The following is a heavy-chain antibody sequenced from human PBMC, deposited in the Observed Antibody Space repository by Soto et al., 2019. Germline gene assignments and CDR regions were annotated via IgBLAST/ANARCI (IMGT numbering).Heavy chain of an antibody. V-gene: IGHV1-24*01. CDR3: ARITGGPI. D-gene: IGHD7-27*01. J-gene: IGHJ4*02. Sequence: ASVKVSCKVSGYTLTELSMHWVRQAPGKGLEWMGGFDPEDGETIYAQKFQGRVTITEDTSADTAYMELSSLRSEDTAVYYCARITGGPIWGQGTLVTVSS. CDR1: GYTLTELS. CDR2: FDPEDGET.